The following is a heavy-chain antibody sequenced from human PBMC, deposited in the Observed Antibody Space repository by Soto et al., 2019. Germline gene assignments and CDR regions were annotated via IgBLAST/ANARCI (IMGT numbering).Heavy chain of an antibody. D-gene: IGHD3-16*01. CDR1: GFTFSSYA. J-gene: IGHJ4*02. CDR3: AKAPAEQRRLWFDY. V-gene: IGHV3-23*01. CDR2: ISGSGGST. Sequence: EVQLLESGGGLVQPGGSLRLSCAASGFTFSSYAMSWVRQAPGKGLEWVSAISGSGGSTYYADSVKGRFTISRDKSKNKRYLQMNSLRAEDTAVYYCAKAPAEQRRLWFDYWGQGTLVTVSS.